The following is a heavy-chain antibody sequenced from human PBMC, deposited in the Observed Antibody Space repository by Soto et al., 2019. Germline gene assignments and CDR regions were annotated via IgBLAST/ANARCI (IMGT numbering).Heavy chain of an antibody. CDR2: IIPIFGTA. CDR1: GGTFSSYA. D-gene: IGHD1-1*01. J-gene: IGHJ2*01. CDR3: ARTVGTSDWYFDL. Sequence: ASVKVSFKAAGGTFSSYAISWVLQAPGQGLEWMGGIIPIFGTANYAQKFQGRVTITADESTSTAYMELSSLRSEDTAVYYCARTVGTSDWYFDLWGRGTLVTSPQ. V-gene: IGHV1-69*01.